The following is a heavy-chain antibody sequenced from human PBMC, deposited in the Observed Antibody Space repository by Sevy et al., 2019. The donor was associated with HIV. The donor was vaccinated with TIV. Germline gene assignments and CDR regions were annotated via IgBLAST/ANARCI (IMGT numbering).Heavy chain of an antibody. CDR3: AAGVGASDFDY. D-gene: IGHD1-26*01. CDR2: IKSKTDGATR. CDR1: GFTFSKAW. Sequence: GGSLRLSCVASGFTFSKAWMSWVRQAPGKGLEWVGRIKSKTDGATRDLAAPVKGRIIISSDDSKNTLYLQISNLKIEDTGVYFCAAGVGASDFDYWGQGTLVTVSS. V-gene: IGHV3-15*01. J-gene: IGHJ4*02.